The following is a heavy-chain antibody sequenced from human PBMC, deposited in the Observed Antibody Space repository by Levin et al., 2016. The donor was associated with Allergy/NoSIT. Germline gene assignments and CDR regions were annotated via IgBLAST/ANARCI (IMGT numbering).Heavy chain of an antibody. CDR2: IKRDGSEK. CDR3: ARDGPRSPWMDV. J-gene: IGHJ6*02. V-gene: IGHV3-7*01. CDR1: GFTFINYW. Sequence: GESLKISCAASGFTFINYWMSWVRQPPGKGLEWVANIKRDGSEKYYVDSVKGRFTISRDNAKNSLYLRINSLRAEDTAVYYCARDGPRSPWMDVWGQGTTVTVSS.